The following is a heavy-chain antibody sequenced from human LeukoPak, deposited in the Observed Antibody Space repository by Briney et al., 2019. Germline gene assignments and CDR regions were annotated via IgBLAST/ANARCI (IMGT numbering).Heavy chain of an antibody. D-gene: IGHD6-13*01. Sequence: GGSLRLSCAASGFTFSSYAMSWVRQAPGKGLEWVSSISTSGGSTYYTDSVKGRFTISRDNSKNTLYLQMTSLRAEDTAIYYCAKAEGSSTWYRGEYFQHWGQGTLVTVSS. CDR1: GFTFSSYA. CDR3: AKAEGSSTWYRGEYFQH. CDR2: ISTSGGST. V-gene: IGHV3-23*01. J-gene: IGHJ1*01.